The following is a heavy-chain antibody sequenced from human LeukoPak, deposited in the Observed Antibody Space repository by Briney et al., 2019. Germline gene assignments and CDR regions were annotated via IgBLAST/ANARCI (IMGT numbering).Heavy chain of an antibody. CDR2: ISSSGSTI. CDR1: GFSFSSYE. CDR3: ARGGSYGAY. D-gene: IGHD1-26*01. Sequence: PRGSPGLFCAASGFSFSSYEMNWVRQAPGKGLEWVAYISSSGSTIYYADSVKGRFTISRDNAKNSLYLQMNSLRAEDTAVYYCARGGSYGAYWGQGALLTLSS. V-gene: IGHV3-48*03. J-gene: IGHJ4*02.